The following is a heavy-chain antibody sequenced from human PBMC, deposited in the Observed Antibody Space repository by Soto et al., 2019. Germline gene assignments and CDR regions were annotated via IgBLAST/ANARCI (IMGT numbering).Heavy chain of an antibody. CDR1: GFTFSSYA. CDR2: ISGSGGST. Sequence: EVQLLESGGGLVQPGGSLRLSCAASGFTFSSYAMSWVRQAPGKGLEWVSAISGSGGSTYYADSVKGRFTISRDNSKNTLYLQMNSLRAEDTAVYYCAKNPKSQRYYDSSGYYYSYFDYWGQGTLVTVSS. CDR3: AKNPKSQRYYDSSGYYYSYFDY. V-gene: IGHV3-23*01. J-gene: IGHJ4*02. D-gene: IGHD3-22*01.